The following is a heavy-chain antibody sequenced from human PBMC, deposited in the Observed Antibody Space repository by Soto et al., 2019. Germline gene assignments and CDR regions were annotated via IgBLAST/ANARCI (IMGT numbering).Heavy chain of an antibody. D-gene: IGHD6-6*01. Sequence: GGSLRLSCAASGFTFSSYVMHWVRQAPGKGLEWVAVISYDGSNKYYADSVKGRFTISRDNSKNTLYLQMNSLRAEDTAVYYCAKLYSSSGDYYYGMDVWGQGTPVSVSS. CDR2: ISYDGSNK. J-gene: IGHJ6*02. V-gene: IGHV3-30*18. CDR1: GFTFSSYV. CDR3: AKLYSSSGDYYYGMDV.